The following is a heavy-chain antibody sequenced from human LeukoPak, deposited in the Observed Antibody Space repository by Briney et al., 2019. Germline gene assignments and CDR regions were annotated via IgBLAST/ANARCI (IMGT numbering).Heavy chain of an antibody. Sequence: GRSLRLSCAASGFTFDDYAMHWVRQAPGKGLEWVSGISWNSGSIGYADSVKGRFTISRDNAKNSLYLQMNSLRAEDTALYYCARDGGSYYYDYWGRGTLVTVSS. J-gene: IGHJ4*02. V-gene: IGHV3-9*01. CDR1: GFTFDDYA. CDR2: ISWNSGSI. CDR3: ARDGGSYYYDY. D-gene: IGHD1-26*01.